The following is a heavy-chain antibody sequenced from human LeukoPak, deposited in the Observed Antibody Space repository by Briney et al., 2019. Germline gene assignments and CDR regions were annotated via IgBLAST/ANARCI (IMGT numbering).Heavy chain of an antibody. CDR1: GYTFTGYY. CDR2: INPNSGGT. V-gene: IGHV1-2*02. CDR3: ARDIAAAGRGYYFDY. D-gene: IGHD6-13*01. J-gene: IGHJ4*02. Sequence: ASVKVSCKASGYTFTGYYMHWVRQAPGQGLEWMGWINPNSGGTNYAQKFQGRVTMTRDTSISTAYMELSRLRSDDTAVYYCARDIAAAGRGYYFDYWGQGTLATVSS.